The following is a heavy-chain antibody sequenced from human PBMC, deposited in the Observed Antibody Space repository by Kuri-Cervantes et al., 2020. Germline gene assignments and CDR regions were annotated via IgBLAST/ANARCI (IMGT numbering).Heavy chain of an antibody. D-gene: IGHD6-19*01. CDR3: ARQWLVREGDAFDI. V-gene: IGHV4-31*03. CDR2: IYYSGST. J-gene: IGHJ3*02. CDR1: GGSISSGGYY. Sequence: SETLSLTCTVSGGSISSGGYYWSWIRQHPGKGLEWIGYIYYSGSTYYNPSLKSRVTISVDTSKNQFSLKLSSVTAADTAVYYCARQWLVREGDAFDIWGQGTMVTVSS.